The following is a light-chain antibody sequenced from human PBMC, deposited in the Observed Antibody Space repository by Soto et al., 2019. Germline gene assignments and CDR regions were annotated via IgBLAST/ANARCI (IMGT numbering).Light chain of an antibody. CDR1: QTIANY. Sequence: DIQMTQTPSSLSASVGDRVTITCRASQTIANYLNWYRQKPGKAPKLLIYAASSLQSGVPSRLSGSGSGTDCTLTISSLQPEDFATYYCQQSYSTLPLTFGGGTKVDNK. CDR2: AAS. V-gene: IGKV1-39*01. J-gene: IGKJ4*01. CDR3: QQSYSTLPLT.